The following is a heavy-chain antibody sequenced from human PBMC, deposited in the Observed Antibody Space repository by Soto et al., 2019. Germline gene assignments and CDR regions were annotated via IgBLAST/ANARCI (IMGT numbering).Heavy chain of an antibody. V-gene: IGHV1-18*01. CDR3: DSAGAVAAHDY. Sequence: QVHLVQSGAEVKNPGASVKVSCKASGYTFTRFGITWVRQAPGQGLEWMGWINTYNGNTNYAQKLQGRVTMTTDTTTTTACTGLRSLRPDKSDVYYGDSAGAVAAHDYWGQGTLVTVSS. D-gene: IGHD6-19*01. CDR2: INTYNGNT. J-gene: IGHJ4*03. CDR1: GYTFTRFG.